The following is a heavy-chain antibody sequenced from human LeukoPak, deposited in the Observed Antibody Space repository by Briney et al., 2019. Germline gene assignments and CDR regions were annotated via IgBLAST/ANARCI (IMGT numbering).Heavy chain of an antibody. D-gene: IGHD3-22*01. V-gene: IGHV6-1*01. Sequence: SPTLSLTCAISGDSVSSNSAAWNWIRQSPSRGLEWLGRTYYRSKWYNDYAVSVKSRITINPDTSKNQFSLQLNSVTPEDTAVYYCARDRGSYYDSSGYLDYWGQGTLVTVSS. CDR3: ARDRGSYYDSSGYLDY. J-gene: IGHJ4*02. CDR1: GDSVSSNSAA. CDR2: TYYRSKWYN.